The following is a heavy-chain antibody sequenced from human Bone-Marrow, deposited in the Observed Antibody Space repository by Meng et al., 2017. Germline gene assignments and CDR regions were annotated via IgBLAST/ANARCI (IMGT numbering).Heavy chain of an antibody. CDR2: IYYSGST. V-gene: IGHV4-61*01. J-gene: IGHJ4*02. D-gene: IGHD6-6*01. Sequence: PLPESGPRLGRPSETLSLTCTVSGGSVSSGSYYWSWIRQPPGKGLEWIGHIYYSGSTNYNPSLKSRVTISVDTSKNQFSLKLSSVTAADTAVYFCARSSTSPASYFFDYWGQGTLVTVSS. CDR1: GGSVSSGSYY. CDR3: ARSSTSPASYFFDY.